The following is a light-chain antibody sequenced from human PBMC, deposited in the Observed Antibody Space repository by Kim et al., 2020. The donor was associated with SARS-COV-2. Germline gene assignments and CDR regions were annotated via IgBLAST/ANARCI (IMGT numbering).Light chain of an antibody. J-gene: IGKJ5*01. CDR2: AAS. CDR3: QQFYNWPPVT. Sequence: SPGERVTRTCRASQDVRGNLAWYQQKPGQAPRLLLYAASSRPTGVPARFSGSGSGTEFTLTISSLQSEDSAVYYCQQFYNWPPVTFGQGTRLEIK. V-gene: IGKV3-15*01. CDR1: QDVRGN.